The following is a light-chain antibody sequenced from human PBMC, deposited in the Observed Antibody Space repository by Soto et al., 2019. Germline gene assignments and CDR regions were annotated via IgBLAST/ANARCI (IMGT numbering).Light chain of an antibody. CDR3: QRYATYSPT. Sequence: DFPMTQAPSSASASVGKRVPLTXRASHSIITYLNLYQQKTGXAPKXXXYAXSSLQRGVPSSFSGSGSGTEFTLTISSLQPEDFATYYCQRYATYSPTFGQGTKVDIK. V-gene: IGKV1-39*01. J-gene: IGKJ1*01. CDR2: AXS. CDR1: HSIITY.